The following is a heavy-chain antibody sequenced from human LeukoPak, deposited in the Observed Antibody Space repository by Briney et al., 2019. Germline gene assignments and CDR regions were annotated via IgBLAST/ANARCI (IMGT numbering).Heavy chain of an antibody. CDR3: AWGGLRDAFDI. J-gene: IGHJ3*02. CDR2: IYYSGST. D-gene: IGHD4-17*01. V-gene: IGHV4-61*05. Sequence: SETLSLTCTVSGGSISSNSYYWGWIRQPPGKGLECIGYIYYSGSTNYNPSLKSRVTISVDTARNQISLNLSSVTAADTAVYYCAWGGLRDAFDIWGQGTMVTVSS. CDR1: GGSISSNSYY.